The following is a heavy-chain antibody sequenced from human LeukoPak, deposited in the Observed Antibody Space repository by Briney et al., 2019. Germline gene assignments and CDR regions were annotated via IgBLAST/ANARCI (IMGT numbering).Heavy chain of an antibody. CDR1: GGSISSGGYS. D-gene: IGHD3-9*01. J-gene: IGHJ3*02. CDR3: ARGSENYDILTGYYPDAFDI. V-gene: IGHV4-30-2*01. Sequence: NPSETLSLTCTVSGGSISSGGYSWSWIRQPPGKGLEWIGYIYHSGSTYYNPSLKSRVTISVDRSKNQFSLKLSSVTAADTAVYYCARGSENYDILTGYYPDAFDIWGQGTMVTVSS. CDR2: IYHSGST.